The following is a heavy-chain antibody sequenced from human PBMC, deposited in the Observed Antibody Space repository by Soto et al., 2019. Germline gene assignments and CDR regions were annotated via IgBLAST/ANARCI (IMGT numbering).Heavy chain of an antibody. J-gene: IGHJ5*02. V-gene: IGHV5-51*01. CDR3: ARQFFSNWFDP. CDR2: IYPGDSDT. Sequence: GESLKISCKGSGYSFTSYWIGWERQMPGKGLEWMGIIYPGDSDTRYSPSFQGRVTISADKSISTAYLQWSSLKASDTAMYYCARQFFSNWFDPWGQGTLVTVSS. CDR1: GYSFTSYW.